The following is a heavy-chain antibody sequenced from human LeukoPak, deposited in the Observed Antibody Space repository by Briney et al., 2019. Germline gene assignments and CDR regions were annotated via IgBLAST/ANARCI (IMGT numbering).Heavy chain of an antibody. V-gene: IGHV4-59*01. CDR2: IYGSGYT. D-gene: IGHD6-19*01. CDR3: ARETSLAGFASGLGFNY. CDR1: GFTFSNAW. J-gene: IGHJ4*02. Sequence: GSLRLSCAASGFTFSNAWMSWVRQAPGKGLEWIGNIYGSGYTNYNPSLKSRVTMSIDTSKNHFSLKLTSVTAADTATYYCARETSLAGFASGLGFNYWGQGILVSVSS.